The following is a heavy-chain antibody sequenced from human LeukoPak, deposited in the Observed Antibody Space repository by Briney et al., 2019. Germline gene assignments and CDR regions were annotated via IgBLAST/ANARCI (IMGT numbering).Heavy chain of an antibody. Sequence: PGGSLRLSCAASGFTFSNYNMNWVRQAPGKGLEWVSYISSSSNTIYYADSVKGRFTISRDNPKNLLFLQINSLRAEDTAVYYCARETPRRGETRDGYRWGQGTVVTVSS. CDR1: GFTFSNYN. CDR3: ARETPRRGETRDGYR. D-gene: IGHD5-24*01. J-gene: IGHJ4*02. V-gene: IGHV3-48*04. CDR2: ISSSSNTI.